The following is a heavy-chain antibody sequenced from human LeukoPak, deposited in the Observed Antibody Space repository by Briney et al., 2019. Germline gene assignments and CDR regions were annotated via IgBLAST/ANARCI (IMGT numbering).Heavy chain of an antibody. CDR2: IYYSGGT. CDR1: GGSISSSSYY. V-gene: IGHV4-39*01. Sequence: SETLSLTCTVSGGSISSSSYYWGWIRQPPRKGLEWIGSIYYSGGTYYNPSLKSRVTISVDTSKNQFSLKLSSVTAADTAVYYCARRTRGYSYGSLDYWGQGTLVTVSS. CDR3: ARRTRGYSYGSLDY. D-gene: IGHD5-18*01. J-gene: IGHJ4*02.